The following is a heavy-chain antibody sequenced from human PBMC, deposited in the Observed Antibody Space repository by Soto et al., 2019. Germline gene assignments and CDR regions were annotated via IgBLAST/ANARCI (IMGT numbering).Heavy chain of an antibody. J-gene: IGHJ4*02. CDR1: GYSFTGYW. CDR3: ARQIYDSDTGPNFQYYFDS. CDR2: IDPSDSYT. Sequence: PGESLKISCNGSGYSFTGYWISWVRQMPGKGLEWMGRIDPSDSYTNYSPSFQGHVTISADKSISTAYLQWSSLKASDTAMYYCARQIYDSDTGPNFQYYFDSWGQGTPVTVSS. V-gene: IGHV5-10-1*01. D-gene: IGHD3-22*01.